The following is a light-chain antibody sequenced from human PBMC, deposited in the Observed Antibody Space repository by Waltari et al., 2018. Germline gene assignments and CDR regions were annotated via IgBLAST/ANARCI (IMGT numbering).Light chain of an antibody. CDR1: SSNIGSNT. Sequence: QSVLTQPPSASGTPGQRVTISCSGSSSNIGSNTVTWYQPPPGTAPQLLIYHNNQRPSGVPDRFSGSKSGTSASLAISGLQSEDEADYHCAVWDDSLNGHLVFGGGTKLTVL. J-gene: IGLJ2*01. CDR2: HNN. CDR3: AVWDDSLNGHLV. V-gene: IGLV1-44*01.